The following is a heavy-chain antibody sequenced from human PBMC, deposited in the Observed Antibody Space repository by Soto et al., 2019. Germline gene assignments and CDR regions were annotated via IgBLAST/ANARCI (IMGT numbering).Heavy chain of an antibody. CDR1: GGSISSNY. CDR3: ARYRREAVAGYTLDN. V-gene: IGHV4-59*01. D-gene: IGHD6-13*01. CDR2: VYNSGST. J-gene: IGHJ4*02. Sequence: NPSETLSLTCTVSGGSISSNYWTRIRQPPGKGLEWIGYVYNSGSTNYNPSLKSRVTISEDTSKSQFSLKVNSMTAADTAVYYCARYRREAVAGYTLDNWGQGILVTVSS.